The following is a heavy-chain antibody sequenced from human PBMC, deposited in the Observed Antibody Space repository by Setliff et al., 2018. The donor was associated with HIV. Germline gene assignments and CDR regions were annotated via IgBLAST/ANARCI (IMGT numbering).Heavy chain of an antibody. CDR2: INHSGST. V-gene: IGHV4-34*01. J-gene: IGHJ4*02. D-gene: IGHD3-3*01. Sequence: PSETLSLTCAVYGGSFSGHYWSWIRQPPGKGLEWIGEINHSGSTNYNPSLKSRVTISVDTSKNQFSLKLSSVTAADTAVSYCARGVRNFWSGDDVEYYFDYWGQGTLVTVSS. CDR3: ARGVRNFWSGDDVEYYFDY. CDR1: GGSFSGHY.